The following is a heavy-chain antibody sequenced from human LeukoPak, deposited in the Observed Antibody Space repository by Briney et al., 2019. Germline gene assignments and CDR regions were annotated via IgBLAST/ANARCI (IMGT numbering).Heavy chain of an antibody. CDR3: ARLPRRYCGGDCYQDAFDI. CDR2: INPNSGGT. J-gene: IGHJ3*02. V-gene: IGHV1-2*02. Sequence: ASVKVSCKASGYTFTGYYMHWVRQAPGQGLEWMGWINPNSGGTNYAQKFQGRVTMTRDTSISTAYMELSRLRSDDTAVYYCARLPRRYCGGDCYQDAFDIWGQGTMVTVSS. D-gene: IGHD2-21*02. CDR1: GYTFTGYY.